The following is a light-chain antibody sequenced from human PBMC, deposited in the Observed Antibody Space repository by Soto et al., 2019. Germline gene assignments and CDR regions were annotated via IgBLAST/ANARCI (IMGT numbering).Light chain of an antibody. Sequence: DIQLTQSPSFLSASVGDRVTVTCRASQGISGYLAWYQQKPGKAPKLLIYATSTLQSGDPSRFSGRGSGTEFTLTISSLQPEDFATYYCQQLYSYPVTFGQGTKLEIK. CDR2: ATS. CDR1: QGISGY. J-gene: IGKJ2*01. V-gene: IGKV1-9*01. CDR3: QQLYSYPVT.